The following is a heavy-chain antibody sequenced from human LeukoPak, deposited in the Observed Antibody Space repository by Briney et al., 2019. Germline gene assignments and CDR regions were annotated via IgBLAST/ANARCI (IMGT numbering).Heavy chain of an antibody. J-gene: IGHJ4*02. CDR1: GFTFSSYA. CDR3: AKDHYYDSSGYYPTFDY. CDR2: ISGSGGST. Sequence: GGSLRLSCAASGFTFSSYAMSWVRQAPGKGLEWVSAISGSGGSTYYADSVKGRFTISRDNSKNTLYLQMNSLRAEDTAVYYCAKDHYYDSSGYYPTFDYWGQGTLVTVSS. D-gene: IGHD3-22*01. V-gene: IGHV3-23*01.